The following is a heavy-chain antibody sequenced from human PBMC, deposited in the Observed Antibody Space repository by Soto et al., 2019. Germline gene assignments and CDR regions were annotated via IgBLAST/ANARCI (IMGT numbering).Heavy chain of an antibody. CDR3: VRGGSDNSGWYIWFDP. CDR1: GGTFSTHV. V-gene: IGHV1-69*01. Sequence: QVQLVQSGAEVKKPGSSVKVSCKTSGGTFSTHVIGWVRQAPGQGLEWMGGIVPKFGTTNYAHKLKGRVKITADESTSTAYMEVSSLTSEDTAVYYCVRGGSDNSGWYIWFDPWGQGTLVTVSS. CDR2: IVPKFGTT. D-gene: IGHD6-19*01. J-gene: IGHJ5*02.